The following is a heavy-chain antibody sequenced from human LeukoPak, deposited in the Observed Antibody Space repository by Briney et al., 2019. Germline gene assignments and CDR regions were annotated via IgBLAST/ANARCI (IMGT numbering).Heavy chain of an antibody. D-gene: IGHD3-16*01. CDR2: ISSSSSYI. CDR1: GFTFSRYS. CDR3: ARAPGGDPLFDY. V-gene: IGHV3-21*01. J-gene: IGHJ4*02. Sequence: PGGSLRLSCAASGFTFSRYSMNWVRQAPGKGLEWVSSISSSSSYIYYADSLKGRFTISRDNAKNSLYLQINTLRAEDTAVYYCARAPGGDPLFDYWGQGTLVTVSS.